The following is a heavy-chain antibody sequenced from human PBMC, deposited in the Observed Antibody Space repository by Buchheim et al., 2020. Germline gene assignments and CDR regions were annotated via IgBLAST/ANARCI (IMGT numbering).Heavy chain of an antibody. CDR2: ISSSGST. CDR3: ARGSSWSEGFDP. D-gene: IGHD6-13*01. Sequence: QVQLQESGPGLVKSSQTLSLTCAVSGVSISSGFNSWSWIRQHPERGLEWIGYISSSGSTYYNPSLKSRIIISVDTSNNQFPLGGTPGTAANTAVYYCARGSSWSEGFDPWGQGTL. CDR1: GVSISSGFNS. J-gene: IGHJ5*02. V-gene: IGHV4-31*11.